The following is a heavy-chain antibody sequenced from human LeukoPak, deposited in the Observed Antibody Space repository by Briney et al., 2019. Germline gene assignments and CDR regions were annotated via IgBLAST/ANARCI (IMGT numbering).Heavy chain of an antibody. V-gene: IGHV1-2*02. Sequence: ASVKVSCKASGYTFTGYYMHWVRQAPGQGLEWMGWINPNSGGTNYAQKFQGRVTMTRDTSISTAYMELSRLRSDDTAAYYCARLNYYDSSGTGLDPWGQGTLVTVSS. CDR3: ARLNYYDSSGTGLDP. CDR1: GYTFTGYY. J-gene: IGHJ5*02. D-gene: IGHD3-22*01. CDR2: INPNSGGT.